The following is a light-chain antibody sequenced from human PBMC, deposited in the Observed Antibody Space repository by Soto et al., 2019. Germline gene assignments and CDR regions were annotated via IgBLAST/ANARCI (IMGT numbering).Light chain of an antibody. CDR2: GAS. J-gene: IGKJ4*01. Sequence: EIVMTQSPATLSVSPGERATLSCRVSQSVSSNLAWYQQKPGQAPRLLIYGASTRATGIPARFSGSGSGTEFPLTISSLQSEDFAVYYCQQYNNWLTFGGGTKVEIK. CDR1: QSVSSN. V-gene: IGKV3D-15*01. CDR3: QQYNNWLT.